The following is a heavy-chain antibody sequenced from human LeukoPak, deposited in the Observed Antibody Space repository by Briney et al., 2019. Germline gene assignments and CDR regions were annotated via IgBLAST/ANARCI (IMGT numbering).Heavy chain of an antibody. J-gene: IGHJ4*02. CDR1: GFTFSSHL. Sequence: GGSLRLSCAASGFTFSSHLMHWVRQAPGKGLVWVSRISSDGTYTNYADSVRGRFTISRDNAKNTLYLQMNSLRAEDTAVYYCARDNYGDPGGYWGQGTLVTVSS. CDR2: ISSDGTYT. CDR3: ARDNYGDPGGY. D-gene: IGHD4-17*01. V-gene: IGHV3-74*01.